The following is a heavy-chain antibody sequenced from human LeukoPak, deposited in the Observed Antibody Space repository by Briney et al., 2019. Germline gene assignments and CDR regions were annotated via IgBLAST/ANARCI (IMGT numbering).Heavy chain of an antibody. D-gene: IGHD3-10*01. CDR1: GFTFSSYS. CDR2: ISSSSSYI. J-gene: IGHJ4*02. CDR3: ARVTMVRGNYFDY. V-gene: IGHV3-21*01. Sequence: GGSLTLSCAASGFTFSSYSMNWVRQAPGKGLEWVSSISSSSSYIYYADSVKGRFTISRDNAKNSLYLQMNSLRAEDTAVYYCARVTMVRGNYFDYWGQGTLVTVSS.